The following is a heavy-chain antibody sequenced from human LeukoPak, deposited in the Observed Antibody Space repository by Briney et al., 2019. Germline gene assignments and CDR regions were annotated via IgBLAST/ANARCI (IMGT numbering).Heavy chain of an antibody. V-gene: IGHV4-59*01. CDR2: IYHSGDT. D-gene: IGHD5-12*01. J-gene: IGHJ4*02. CDR3: ARDGYGGVDY. Sequence: SQTLSLTCTVSVGSISTYYWSWIRQPPGKALEWIGYIYHSGDTKYNPSLKSLPTISVDTSKNQFSLKLNSVTAADTAVYYCARDGYGGVDYWGQGTLVTVSS. CDR1: VGSISTYY.